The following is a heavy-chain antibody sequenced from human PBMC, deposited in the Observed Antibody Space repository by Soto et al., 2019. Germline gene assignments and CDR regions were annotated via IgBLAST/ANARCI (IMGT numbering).Heavy chain of an antibody. CDR2: INPNSGGT. CDR3: ARDSLLRDYYYYYGMDV. D-gene: IGHD3-3*01. J-gene: IGHJ6*02. CDR1: VYTFTGYY. V-gene: IGHV1-2*02. Sequence: ASVKVSCKASVYTFTGYYMHWVRQAPGQGLEWMGWINPNSGGTNYAQKFQGRVTMTRDTSISTAYMELSRLRSDDTAVYYCARDSLLRDYYYYYGMDVWGQGTTVTVSS.